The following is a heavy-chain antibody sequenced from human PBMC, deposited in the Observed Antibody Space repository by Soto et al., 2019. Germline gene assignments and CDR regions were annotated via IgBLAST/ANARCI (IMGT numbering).Heavy chain of an antibody. D-gene: IGHD2-8*02. CDR1: GFSFSDYY. V-gene: IGHV3-11*01. CDR2: IISSGTTI. J-gene: IGHJ4*02. Sequence: QVQLVESGGGLVKAGGSLRLSCAASGFSFSDYYMSWIRQAPGKGLEWVSYIISSGTTIYYADSVKGRFTVSRDNAKNSLYLQVTSLRAEDTAVYYCARVRGYWIGGGWSEYYLDYWGQGTLVTVSS. CDR3: ARVRGYWIGGGWSEYYLDY.